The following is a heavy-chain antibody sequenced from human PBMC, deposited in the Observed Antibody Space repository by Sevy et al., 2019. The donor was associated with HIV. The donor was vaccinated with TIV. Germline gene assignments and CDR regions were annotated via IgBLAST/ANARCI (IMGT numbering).Heavy chain of an antibody. D-gene: IGHD3-10*01. V-gene: IGHV3-30*18. Sequence: GGSLRLSCVTSGFTFRTSGMHWVRQSPGKGLEWVAIISYDEAHKNYAESVRGRFSISKDNSKNTLYLQMSSLKTEDTAVYYCAKDYSAGITFVRGAYRARGDYFDYWGQGTQVTVSS. CDR3: AKDYSAGITFVRGAYRARGDYFDY. J-gene: IGHJ4*02. CDR2: ISYDEAHK. CDR1: GFTFRTSG.